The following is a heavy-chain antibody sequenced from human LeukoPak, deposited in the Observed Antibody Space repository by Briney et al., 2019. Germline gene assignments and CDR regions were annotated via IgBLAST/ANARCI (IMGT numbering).Heavy chain of an antibody. J-gene: IGHJ4*02. CDR2: IYYSGST. CDR3: ARDKNGYSYGYLFDY. V-gene: IGHV4-39*07. Sequence: SETLSLTCTVSGGSISSSSYYWGWIRQPPGKGLEWIGSIYYSGSTYYNPSLKSRVTISVDTSKNQFSLKLSSVTAADTAVYYCARDKNGYSYGYLFDYWGQGTLVTVSS. CDR1: GGSISSSSYY. D-gene: IGHD5-18*01.